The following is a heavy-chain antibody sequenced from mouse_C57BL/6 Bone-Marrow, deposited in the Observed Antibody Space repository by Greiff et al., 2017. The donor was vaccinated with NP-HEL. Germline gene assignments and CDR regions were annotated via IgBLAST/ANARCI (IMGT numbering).Heavy chain of an antibody. CDR3: ASRFNYYWYFDV. CDR2: IYPGSGNT. CDR1: GYTFTDYY. Sequence: VQLQQSGAELVRPGASVKLSCKASGYTFTDYYINWVKQRPGQGLEWIARIYPGSGNTYYNEKFKGKATLTAEKSSSTAYMQLSSLTSEDSAVYFCASRFNYYWYFDVWGTGTTVTVSS. J-gene: IGHJ1*03. V-gene: IGHV1-76*01.